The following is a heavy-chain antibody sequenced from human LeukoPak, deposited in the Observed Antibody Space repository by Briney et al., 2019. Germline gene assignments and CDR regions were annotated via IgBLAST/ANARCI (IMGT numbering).Heavy chain of an antibody. V-gene: IGHV3-21*01. J-gene: IGHJ5*02. CDR1: GFTFSSYS. Sequence: GGSLRLSCAASGFTFSSYSMNWVRQAPGKGLEWVSSISSSSSYIYYADSVKGRFTISRDNAKNSLYLQMNSLRAEDTAVYYCARAPSYYYDSSGYYYTWGQGTLVTVSS. CDR2: ISSSSSYI. CDR3: ARAPSYYYDSSGYYYT. D-gene: IGHD3-22*01.